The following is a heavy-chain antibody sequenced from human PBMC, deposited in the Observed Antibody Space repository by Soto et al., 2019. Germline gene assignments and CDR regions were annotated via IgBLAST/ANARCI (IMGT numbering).Heavy chain of an antibody. J-gene: IGHJ4*02. CDR1: GYTFTGYY. CDR3: AIECYDYVWGSYRGRVDY. D-gene: IGHD3-16*02. V-gene: IGHV1-2*04. CDR2: LNPNSGVT. Sequence: ASVKVSCKASGYTFTGYYMPWVRKAPGQGLEWMGWLNPNSGVTNYAQKFPGWVTMTRDTSVSTAYMGLTRLRSDDTAVYYCAIECYDYVWGSYRGRVDYWGQGTLVTVSS.